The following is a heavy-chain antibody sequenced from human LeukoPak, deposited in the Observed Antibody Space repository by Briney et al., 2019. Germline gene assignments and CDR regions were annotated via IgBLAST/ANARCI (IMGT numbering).Heavy chain of an antibody. D-gene: IGHD1-26*01. V-gene: IGHV4-39*01. Sequence: PSETLSLTCTVSGGSISSSSYYWGWIRQPPGKGLEWIGSIYYGGSTYYSPSLKSRVTISVDTSKNQFSLKLSSVTAADTAVYYCARGYSGSYWGIYYFDYWGQGTLVTVSS. J-gene: IGHJ4*02. CDR2: IYYGGST. CDR3: ARGYSGSYWGIYYFDY. CDR1: GGSISSSSYY.